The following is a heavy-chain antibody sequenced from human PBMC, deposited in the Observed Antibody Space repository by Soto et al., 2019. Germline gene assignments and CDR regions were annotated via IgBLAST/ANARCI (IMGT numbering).Heavy chain of an antibody. CDR1: GFTFSNYA. D-gene: IGHD3-10*01. CDR2: ISGSGDTT. J-gene: IGHJ3*01. V-gene: IGHV3-23*01. CDR3: AKAFYEVLLWSAESSDAYAV. Sequence: EVQLLESGGGLVQPGGSLRLSCAASGFTFSNYAMTWVRQAPGKGLEWVADISGSGDTTYHVDAVKGRFIISRDNSKNPLSLQMRSLRAAATAVYYCAKAFYEVLLWSAESSDAYAVWGQGTMVTVSS.